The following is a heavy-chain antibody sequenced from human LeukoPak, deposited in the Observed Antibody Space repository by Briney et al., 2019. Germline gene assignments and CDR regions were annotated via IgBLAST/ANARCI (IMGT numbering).Heavy chain of an antibody. V-gene: IGHV3-23*01. CDR3: TIEGPYIRFDY. Sequence: GGSLRLSCAASGFTFSNHGMNWVRQAPGKGLEWVSGISPSGDITYYADSVKGRFTISRDNSKNTLYLEVISLTAEDTAVYYCTIEGPYIRFDYWGQGTLVTVSS. J-gene: IGHJ4*02. CDR2: ISPSGDIT. CDR1: GFTFSNHG.